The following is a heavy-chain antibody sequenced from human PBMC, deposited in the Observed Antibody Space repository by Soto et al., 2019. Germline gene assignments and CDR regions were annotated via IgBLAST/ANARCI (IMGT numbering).Heavy chain of an antibody. CDR3: ARVVEQQLASYYFDS. V-gene: IGHV3-13*01. CDR1: GFTFSSYD. CDR2: IGTAGDT. D-gene: IGHD6-13*01. Sequence: GGSLRLSCAASGFTFSSYDMHWVRQATGKGLEWVSAIGTAGDTYYPGSVKGRFTISRENAKNSLYLQMNSLRAEDTAVYYCARVVEQQLASYYFDSWGQGTLVTVSS. J-gene: IGHJ4*02.